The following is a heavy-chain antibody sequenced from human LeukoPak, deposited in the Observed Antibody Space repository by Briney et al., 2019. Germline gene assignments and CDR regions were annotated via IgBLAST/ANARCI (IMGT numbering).Heavy chain of an antibody. D-gene: IGHD6-19*01. CDR2: ISWNSGTI. V-gene: IGHV3-9*01. J-gene: IGHJ4*02. Sequence: PGRTLRLSCAASGFTFDDYAMHWVRQGPGKGLEWVSGISWNSGTIGYADSVKGRFTISRDNAKNSLYLQMNSLRADDTALYYCAKDGGQSDFDYWGQGTLVTVSS. CDR3: AKDGGQSDFDY. CDR1: GFTFDDYA.